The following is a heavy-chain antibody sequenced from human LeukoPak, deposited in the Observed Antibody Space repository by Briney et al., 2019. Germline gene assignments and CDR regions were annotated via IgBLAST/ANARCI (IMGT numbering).Heavy chain of an antibody. V-gene: IGHV3-74*01. CDR3: ARVVYYYYGMDV. J-gene: IGHJ6*02. CDR1: GFTFSSYW. CDR2: INSDGSST. Sequence: GGSLRLSCAASGFTFSSYWMHWVRQAPGKGLVWVSRINSDGSSTSYADSVKGRFTISRDNAKYTLYLQMNSLRAEDTAVYYCARVVYYYYGMDVWGQGTTVTVSS. D-gene: IGHD2-15*01.